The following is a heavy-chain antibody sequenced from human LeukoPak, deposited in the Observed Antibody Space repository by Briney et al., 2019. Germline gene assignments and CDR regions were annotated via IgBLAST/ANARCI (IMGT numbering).Heavy chain of an antibody. V-gene: IGHV3-21*01. Sequence: GGSLRLSCAASGFTFSSYSMNWVRQAPGKGLEWVSSISSSSSYIYYADSVKGRFTISRDNAKNSLYLQMNSLRAEDTAVYYCARSSALYNWFDPWGQGTLVTVSS. CDR1: GFTFSSYS. D-gene: IGHD6-19*01. CDR3: ARSSALYNWFDP. J-gene: IGHJ5*02. CDR2: ISSSSSYI.